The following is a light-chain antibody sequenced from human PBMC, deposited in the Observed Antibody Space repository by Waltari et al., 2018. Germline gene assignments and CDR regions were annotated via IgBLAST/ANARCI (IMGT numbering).Light chain of an antibody. V-gene: IGKV2-30*01. Sequence: DVVLTQSPLFLPVTLGQPASISCRSSQSLVYSDGNTHLNWFHQRPDQSPRRLFYKISNRDSGVPDRFSATVSGTDFTLKISRVEAEDVGVYYCMQGTHWPYTFGQGTRLEIK. J-gene: IGKJ2*01. CDR3: MQGTHWPYT. CDR1: QSLVYSDGNTH. CDR2: KIS.